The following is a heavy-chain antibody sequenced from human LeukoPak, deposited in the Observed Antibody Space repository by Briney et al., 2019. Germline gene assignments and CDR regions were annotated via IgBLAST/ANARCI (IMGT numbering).Heavy chain of an antibody. V-gene: IGHV1-18*01. D-gene: IGHD3-22*01. J-gene: IGHJ4*02. CDR2: ISAYNGNT. CDR3: AQVVMEGGFDY. CDR1: GYTFTSYG. Sequence: ASVTVSCKASGYTFTSYGISWVRQAPGQGLEWMGWISAYNGNTNYAQKLQGRVTMTTDTSTSTAYMELRSLRSDDAAVYYCAQVVMEGGFDYWGQGTLVTVSS.